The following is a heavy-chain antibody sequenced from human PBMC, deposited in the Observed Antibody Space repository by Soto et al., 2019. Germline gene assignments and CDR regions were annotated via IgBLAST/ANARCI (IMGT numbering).Heavy chain of an antibody. D-gene: IGHD6-19*01. CDR1: GYTFTSYD. CDR3: ARGRIIVAGGFDP. CDR2: MNPSTGNT. J-gene: IGHJ5*02. V-gene: IGHV1-8*01. Sequence: QVQLVRSGAEVKKPGASVKVSCKASGYTFTSYDIIWVRQATGQGLEWMGWMNPSTGNTDSAEKFQGRLTMTRNTSISTVYMGLSSLGFEDTAVYYCARGRIIVAGGFDPWGQGTLVTVSS.